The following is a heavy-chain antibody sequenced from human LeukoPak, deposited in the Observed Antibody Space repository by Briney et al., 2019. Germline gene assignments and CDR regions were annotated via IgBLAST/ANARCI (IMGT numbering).Heavy chain of an antibody. CDR3: ARVKLSGNAFDI. CDR2: IIPIFGTA. J-gene: IGHJ3*02. D-gene: IGHD2-15*01. Sequence: SVKVSCKASGGTFSSYAISWVRQAPGQGLEWMGGIIPIFGTANYAQKFQGRVTITADKSTSTAYMELSSLRSEDTAVHYCARVKLSGNAFDIWGQGTMVTVSS. CDR1: GGTFSSYA. V-gene: IGHV1-69*06.